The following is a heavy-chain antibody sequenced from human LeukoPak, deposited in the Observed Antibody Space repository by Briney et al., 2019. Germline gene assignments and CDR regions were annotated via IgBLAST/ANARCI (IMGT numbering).Heavy chain of an antibody. V-gene: IGHV1-18*01. J-gene: IGHJ4*02. CDR3: ARDRGQNFIDYPLIYFDN. CDR2: INPYNGNT. CDR1: GYTFDDYG. D-gene: IGHD3-10*01. Sequence: GASVKVSCKVSGYTFDDYGISWVRQAPGQGLEWMGWINPYNGNTNFAQKFQDRVTMTTDTFTTTVYLELRSLRSADSALYFCARDRGQNFIDYPLIYFDNWGQGALVTVSS.